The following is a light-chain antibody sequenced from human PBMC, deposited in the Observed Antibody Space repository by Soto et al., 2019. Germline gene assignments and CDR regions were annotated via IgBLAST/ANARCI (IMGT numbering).Light chain of an antibody. V-gene: IGLV2-14*03. CDR2: DVN. CDR1: SSEVGGYNY. Sequence: QSALTQPPSVSGSPGQSITISCTGTSSEVGGYNYVSWYQQHPGKAPKLMIFDVNKRPSGVPTRFSGSQSGNTASLTISGLQAEDEADSYCRLYLGSNTLVVFGGGTKLTVL. J-gene: IGLJ2*01. CDR3: RLYLGSNTLVV.